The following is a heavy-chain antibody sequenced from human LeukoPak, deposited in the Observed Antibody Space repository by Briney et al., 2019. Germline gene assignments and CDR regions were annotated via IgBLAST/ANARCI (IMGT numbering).Heavy chain of an antibody. CDR3: AKDSSVPYGITE. V-gene: IGHV3-23*01. Sequence: GGSLRLTCAASGFTFSKYAMSWVRQAPGKGLEWVSAISPSDGNTFYADSVKGRFTISRDNSKNTLSLQMNSLRAEDTALYYCAKDSSVPYGITEWGQGTLVTVSS. J-gene: IGHJ4*02. CDR1: GFTFSKYA. D-gene: IGHD4-17*01. CDR2: ISPSDGNT.